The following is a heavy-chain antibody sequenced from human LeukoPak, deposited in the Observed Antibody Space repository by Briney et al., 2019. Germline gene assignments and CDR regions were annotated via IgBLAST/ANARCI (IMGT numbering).Heavy chain of an antibody. Sequence: GGSLRLSCSASGFTFSSYAMHWVRQAPGKGLEYASAISSNGGSTYYADSVKGRFTISRDNAKNSLYLQINSLRAEDTAVYYCARSSYSSSSSVWGQGTMVTVSS. CDR3: ARSSYSSSSSV. J-gene: IGHJ3*01. CDR2: ISSNGGST. CDR1: GFTFSSYA. V-gene: IGHV3-64*04. D-gene: IGHD6-6*01.